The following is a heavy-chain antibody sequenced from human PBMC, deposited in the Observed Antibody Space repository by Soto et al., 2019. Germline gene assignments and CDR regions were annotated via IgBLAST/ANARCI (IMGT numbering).Heavy chain of an antibody. CDR1: GFSLSTSGVG. Sequence: QITLKESGPTLVKPTQTLTLTCTFSGFSLSTSGVGVGWIRQPPGKALEWLALIYWDDDKRYSPSLKSRLTITTDTSKNQVVLTMTNMDPVDTATFYCVHGSHSVDGSGYWYYFDYWGQGTLVTVSS. J-gene: IGHJ4*02. D-gene: IGHD3-22*01. CDR2: IYWDDDK. V-gene: IGHV2-5*02. CDR3: VHGSHSVDGSGYWYYFDY.